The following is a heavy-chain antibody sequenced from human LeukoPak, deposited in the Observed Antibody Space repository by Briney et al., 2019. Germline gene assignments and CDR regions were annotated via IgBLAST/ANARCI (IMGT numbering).Heavy chain of an antibody. Sequence: GGSLRLSCAASGFTFSNAWMSWVRQAPGKGLEWVGRIKSKGDGGTADYASPLQGRFTISRDDSTTTLYLQVNSLKTEDTAVYFCPPFRTERNYDIKGYYCWGGRGPRVTVSS. CDR3: PPFRTERNYDIKGYYCW. D-gene: IGHD3-22*01. V-gene: IGHV3-15*01. J-gene: IGHJ4*02. CDR2: IKSKGDGGTA. CDR1: GFTFSNAW.